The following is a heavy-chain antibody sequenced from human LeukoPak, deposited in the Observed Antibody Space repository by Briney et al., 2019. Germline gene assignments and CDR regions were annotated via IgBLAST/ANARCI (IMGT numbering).Heavy chain of an antibody. CDR3: ARGDSSSWYLEY. CDR1: GGSISSHY. V-gene: IGHV4-4*07. Sequence: SETLSLTCTVSGGSISSHYWSWIRQPAGKGLEWIGRIYTSGSTNYNPSLKSRVTISVDTSENQFSLKLSSVTAADTAVYYCARGDSSSWYLEYWGQGTLVTVSS. CDR2: IYTSGST. J-gene: IGHJ4*02. D-gene: IGHD6-13*01.